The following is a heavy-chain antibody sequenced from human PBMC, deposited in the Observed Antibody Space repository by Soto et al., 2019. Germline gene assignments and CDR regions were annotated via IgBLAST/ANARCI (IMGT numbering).Heavy chain of an antibody. V-gene: IGHV1-18*01. J-gene: IGHJ5*02. CDR2: INSYNGNT. Sequence: QVQLVQSGAEVKKPGASVKVSCKASGYTFTSYGISWVRQAPGQGLEWMGWINSYNGNTTYTQKLQGRVTMTTDTATSTAYMELRSLRSDDTAVYYCSRAPVAGIWFDPWGQGTLVTVSS. CDR3: SRAPVAGIWFDP. CDR1: GYTFTSYG. D-gene: IGHD6-19*01.